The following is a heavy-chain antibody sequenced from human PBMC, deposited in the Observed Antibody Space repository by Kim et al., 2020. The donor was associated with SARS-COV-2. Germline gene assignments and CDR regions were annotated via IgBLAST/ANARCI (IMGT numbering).Heavy chain of an antibody. J-gene: IGHJ4*02. V-gene: IGHV7-4-1*02. CDR3: ARVITQWWLSDY. CDR2: INTKTGNP. CDR1: GYRLTDYA. D-gene: IGHD2-15*01. Sequence: ASVKVSCRTSGYRLTDYAIHWVRQAPGQGLEWMGWINTKTGNPTYAQAFTGRLVFSLDTSVSSAHLHIRSLEPDDTAIYYCARVITQWWLSDYWGQGTLVTVSS.